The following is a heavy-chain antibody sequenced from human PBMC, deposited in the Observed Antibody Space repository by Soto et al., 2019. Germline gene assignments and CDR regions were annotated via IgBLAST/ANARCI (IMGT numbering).Heavy chain of an antibody. CDR3: ARQDGRGYGVYKLNNWLDP. J-gene: IGHJ5*02. CDR2: IYYRGST. V-gene: IGHV4-39*01. D-gene: IGHD4-17*01. CDR1: AGSLSSSSYY. Sequence: SETLSLPCTVSAGSLSSSSYYCGWIRQPQGKGLGSIGSIYYRGSTYYNPSPKSRVTISVDTSKNQFSLKLSSVTAADTAVYYCARQDGRGYGVYKLNNWLDPWGQGTLVTVSS.